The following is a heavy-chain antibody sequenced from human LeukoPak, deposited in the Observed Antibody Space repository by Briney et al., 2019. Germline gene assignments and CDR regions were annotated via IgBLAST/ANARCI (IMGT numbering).Heavy chain of an antibody. CDR1: GYSFTSYW. V-gene: IGHV5-10-1*01. Sequence: GESLKISCKGSGYSFTSYWISWVRQMPGKGLEWMGRIDPSDSYTNYSPSFQGHVTISADKSISTACLQWSSLKASDTAMYYCARHGGYYGSGSPRLGYWGQGTLVTVSS. D-gene: IGHD3-10*01. CDR3: ARHGGYYGSGSPRLGY. CDR2: IDPSDSYT. J-gene: IGHJ4*02.